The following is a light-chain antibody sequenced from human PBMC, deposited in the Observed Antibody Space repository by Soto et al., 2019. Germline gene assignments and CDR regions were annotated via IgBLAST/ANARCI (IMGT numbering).Light chain of an antibody. J-gene: IGKJ4*01. V-gene: IGKV3-11*01. Sequence: EIVLTQSPATLSLSPGDRATLSCRASQSVSSYLAWYQQKPGQAPRLLIYDASNRATGIPARFSGSGSGTDFTPTITTLEPEDVAVYYGQQRSNWPSTFGGGTKVEIE. CDR3: QQRSNWPST. CDR2: DAS. CDR1: QSVSSY.